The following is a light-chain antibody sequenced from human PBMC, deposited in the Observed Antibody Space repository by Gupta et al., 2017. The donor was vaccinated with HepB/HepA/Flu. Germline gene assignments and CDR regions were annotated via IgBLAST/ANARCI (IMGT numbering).Light chain of an antibody. CDR1: SSDVGSYNL. Sequence: QSALTQSASVSGSPGQSITISCPGTSSDVGSYNLVSWYQQHPGKAPKFMIYEVSKRPSGVSNRFSGSKSCNTASLTISGLQAEDEADYYCCSYAGSSTYVFGTGTKVTVL. J-gene: IGLJ1*01. V-gene: IGLV2-23*02. CDR2: EVS. CDR3: CSYAGSSTYV.